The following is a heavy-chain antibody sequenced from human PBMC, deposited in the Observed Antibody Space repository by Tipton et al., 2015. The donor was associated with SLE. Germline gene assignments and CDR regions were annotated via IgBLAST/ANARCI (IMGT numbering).Heavy chain of an antibody. Sequence: LRLSCAVYGGSFSGYYWSWIRQPPGKGLEWIGEINHSGSTNYNPSLKSRVTISVDTSKNQFSLKLSSVTAADTAVYYCARHPYDFWSGYYFDYWGQGTLVTVSS. CDR1: GGSFSGYY. V-gene: IGHV4-34*01. J-gene: IGHJ4*02. CDR2: INHSGST. D-gene: IGHD3-3*01. CDR3: ARHPYDFWSGYYFDY.